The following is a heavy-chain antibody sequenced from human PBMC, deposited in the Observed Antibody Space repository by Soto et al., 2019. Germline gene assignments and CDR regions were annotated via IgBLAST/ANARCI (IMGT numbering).Heavy chain of an antibody. CDR2: IYYSGST. CDR3: ARRYGGNFDY. V-gene: IGHV4-39*01. Sequence: SETLSLTCTVSGGSISSSSYYWGWIRQPPGKGLEWIGSIYYSGSTYYNPSLKSRVTISVDTSKNQFSLKLSSVTAADTAVYYRARRYGGNFDYWGQGTLVTVSS. CDR1: GGSISSSSYY. D-gene: IGHD1-26*01. J-gene: IGHJ4*02.